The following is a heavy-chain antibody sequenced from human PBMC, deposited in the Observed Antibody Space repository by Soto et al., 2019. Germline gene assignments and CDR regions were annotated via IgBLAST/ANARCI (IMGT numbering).Heavy chain of an antibody. Sequence: PETLDLTSGVSGRSINSSNWWSWVRQPPGKGLEWIGDIYHSGSTNYNPSLKSRVSLSLDTDQDTFSLKLASVSAADTAVYYCARMEAQGNLHDYFEYWGQGILVTVSS. CDR1: GRSINSSNW. V-gene: IGHV4-4*03. J-gene: IGHJ4*02. CDR2: IYHSGST. D-gene: IGHD3-3*01. CDR3: ARMEAQGNLHDYFEY.